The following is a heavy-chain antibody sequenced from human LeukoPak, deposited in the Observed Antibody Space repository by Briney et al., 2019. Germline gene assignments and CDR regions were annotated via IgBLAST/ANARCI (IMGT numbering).Heavy chain of an antibody. CDR1: GFTVSDNY. CDR3: TRDARRISDGGGDY. Sequence: GGSLRLSCVIYGFTVSDNYMSWVRQAPGKRLEWVSVIYSGGSTYYADSVKGRFTISRDNSKNTLYPQMNSLRAEDTAVYYCTRDARRISDGGGDYWGQGTLVTVSS. D-gene: IGHD2-15*01. V-gene: IGHV3-66*01. CDR2: IYSGGST. J-gene: IGHJ4*02.